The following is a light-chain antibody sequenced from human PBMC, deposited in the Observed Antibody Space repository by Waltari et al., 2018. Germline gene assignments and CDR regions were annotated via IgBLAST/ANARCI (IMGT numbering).Light chain of an antibody. V-gene: IGKV3-20*01. CDR1: QSIPRT. J-gene: IGKJ1*01. CDR3: QHYVRLPVA. Sequence: IVLTQSPGPLSLSPGERATLSCRASQSIPRTLVWYQPKPDQPPRLLIYGASNRVAGIPDRFSGSGFGTDFSLTISRLEPEDFAVYYCQHYVRLPVAFGQGTKV. CDR2: GAS.